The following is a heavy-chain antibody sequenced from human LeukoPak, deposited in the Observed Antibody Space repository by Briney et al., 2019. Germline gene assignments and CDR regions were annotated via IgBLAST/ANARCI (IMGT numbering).Heavy chain of an antibody. CDR3: ARDVGYDSSGSYPYYFDY. D-gene: IGHD3-22*01. CDR2: IKQDGGEK. Sequence: GGSLRLSCAASRFTFSSYWMAWGRQAPGKGLEWVANIKQDGGEKHYVDSVQGRFTISRDNAKNSLYLQMNSLRADDTAVYYCARDVGYDSSGSYPYYFDYWGLGTLVTVSS. V-gene: IGHV3-7*05. J-gene: IGHJ4*02. CDR1: RFTFSSYW.